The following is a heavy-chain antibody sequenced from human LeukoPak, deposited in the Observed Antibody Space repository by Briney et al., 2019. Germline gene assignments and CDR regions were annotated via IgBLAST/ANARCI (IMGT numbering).Heavy chain of an antibody. Sequence: GGSLRLSCAASGFTFSNAWMSWVRQAPGKGLEWVGRIKSKTDGGTTDYAAPVKGRFTIPRDDSKNTLYLQMNSLKTEDTAVYYCTTAYCSSTSCYDYWGQGTLVTVSS. CDR2: IKSKTDGGTT. J-gene: IGHJ4*02. CDR3: TTAYCSSTSCYDY. CDR1: GFTFSNAW. V-gene: IGHV3-15*01. D-gene: IGHD2-2*01.